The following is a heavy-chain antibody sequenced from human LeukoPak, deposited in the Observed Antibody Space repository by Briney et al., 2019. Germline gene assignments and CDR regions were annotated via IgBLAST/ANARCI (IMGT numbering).Heavy chain of an antibody. CDR2: IYYSGTT. D-gene: IGHD2-15*01. Sequence: SETLSLTCTVSGGSFSSSDYYWGWIRQPPGKGLEWIGSIYYSGTTYYNPSLKSRVTISVDTSKNQFSLKLSSVTAADTAVYYCARGGRYCSGGSCWFHYYYYYMDVWGKGTTVTVSS. J-gene: IGHJ6*03. CDR3: ARGGRYCSGGSCWFHYYYYYMDV. CDR1: GGSFSSSDYY. V-gene: IGHV4-39*07.